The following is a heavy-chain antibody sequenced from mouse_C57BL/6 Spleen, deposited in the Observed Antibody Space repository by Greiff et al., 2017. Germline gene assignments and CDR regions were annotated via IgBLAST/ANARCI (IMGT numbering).Heavy chain of an antibody. Sequence: VQLQQSGPELVKPGASVKISCKASGYAFSSSWMNWVKQRPGKGLEWIGRIYPGDGDTNYNGKFKGKATLTADKSSSTAYMQLSSLTSEDSAVYVCARSPFTTVSYAMDYWGQGTSVTVSS. CDR1: GYAFSSSW. D-gene: IGHD1-1*01. V-gene: IGHV1-82*01. CDR2: IYPGDGDT. CDR3: ARSPFTTVSYAMDY. J-gene: IGHJ4*01.